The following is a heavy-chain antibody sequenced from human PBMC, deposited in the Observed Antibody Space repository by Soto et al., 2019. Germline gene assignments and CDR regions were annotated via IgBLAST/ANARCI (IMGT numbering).Heavy chain of an antibody. V-gene: IGHV1-8*01. Sequence: ASVKVSCKASGYTFTSYDINWVRQATGQGLEWMGWMNPNSGNTGFAQKFQGRVTLTRNTSISTAYVELSSLRSEDTAVYYCARDASIAVGGNWFDPWGQGTLVTVSS. CDR3: ARDASIAVGGNWFDP. J-gene: IGHJ5*02. D-gene: IGHD2-15*01. CDR1: GYTFTSYD. CDR2: MNPNSGNT.